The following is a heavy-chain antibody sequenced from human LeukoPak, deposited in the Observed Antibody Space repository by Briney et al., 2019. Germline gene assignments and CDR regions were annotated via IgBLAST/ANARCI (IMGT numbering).Heavy chain of an antibody. CDR1: GFTFSSYA. D-gene: IGHD3-22*01. Sequence: GGSLRLSCAASGFTFSSYAMSWVRQAPGKGLEWVSAISGSGGSTYYADSVKGRFTISRDNSKNTLYLQMNSLRAEDTAVYYCARVQSFYDSSGYYEGHAFDIWGQGTMVTVSP. V-gene: IGHV3-23*01. CDR3: ARVQSFYDSSGYYEGHAFDI. J-gene: IGHJ3*02. CDR2: ISGSGGST.